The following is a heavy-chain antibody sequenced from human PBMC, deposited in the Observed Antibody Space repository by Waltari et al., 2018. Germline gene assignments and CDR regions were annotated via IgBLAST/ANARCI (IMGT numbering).Heavy chain of an antibody. J-gene: IGHJ4*02. V-gene: IGHV3-48*04. CDR2: ISSSSSTI. CDR1: GFTFSSDS. Sequence: EVQLVESGGGLVQPGGSLRLSCAASGFTFSSDSMNWVLQATGKGMEWVSYISSSSSTIYYADSVKGRFTISRDNAKNSLYLQMNSLRAEDTAVYYCAREQQLVPGFLDYWGQGTLVTVSS. D-gene: IGHD6-13*01. CDR3: AREQQLVPGFLDY.